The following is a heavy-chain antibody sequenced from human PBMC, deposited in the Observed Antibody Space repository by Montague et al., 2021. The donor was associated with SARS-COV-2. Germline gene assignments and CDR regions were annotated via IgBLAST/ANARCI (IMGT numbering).Heavy chain of an antibody. Sequence: SETLSLTCAVYGGSFSGYYWSWIRQPPGKGLEWIGEINHSGSTXXXPSXXXRVTISVDTSKNQFSLKLSSVTAADTAVYYCSRARQDVVVPALGIGAYYYYYYMDVWGKGTPVTVSS. CDR1: GGSFSGYY. CDR3: SRARQDVVVPALGIGAYYYYYYMDV. J-gene: IGHJ6*03. D-gene: IGHD2-2*01. CDR2: INHSGST. V-gene: IGHV4-34*01.